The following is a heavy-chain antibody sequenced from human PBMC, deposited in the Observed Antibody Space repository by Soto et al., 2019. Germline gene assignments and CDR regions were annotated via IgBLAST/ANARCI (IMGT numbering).Heavy chain of an antibody. J-gene: IGHJ4*02. CDR2: ISSSASHT. D-gene: IGHD6-13*01. Sequence: QVHLVESGGGLVKPGGSLRLSCAVSGFTFSDYYMTWIRQAPGTGLEWVSYISSSASHTNYADSVKGRFTISRDNAKNSLFRQMNSLRAEDTAVYYCARGRGAAADYFDFWGQGTLVTVSS. V-gene: IGHV3-11*05. CDR1: GFTFSDYY. CDR3: ARGRGAAADYFDF.